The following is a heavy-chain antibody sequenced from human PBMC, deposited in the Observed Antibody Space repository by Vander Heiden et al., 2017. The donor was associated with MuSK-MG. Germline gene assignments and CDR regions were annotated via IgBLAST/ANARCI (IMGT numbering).Heavy chain of an antibody. D-gene: IGHD3-10*02. V-gene: IGHV4-39*01. J-gene: IGHJ5*02. CDR2: VYYSGIT. CDR1: GGPISSSHSY. CDR3: ARHDGDAYVNWFDP. Sequence: QLQLQESGPGLVKPSETLSLTCTVPGGPISSSHSYWGWIRQPPGKGLEWVGSVYYSGITYYNPSLKSRLTISVDTSRNQFSLRLRSVTAADTAVYYCARHDGDAYVNWFDPWGQGTLVTVSS.